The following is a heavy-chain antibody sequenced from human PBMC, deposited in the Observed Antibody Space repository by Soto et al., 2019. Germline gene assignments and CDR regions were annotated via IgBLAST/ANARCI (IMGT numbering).Heavy chain of an antibody. J-gene: IGHJ6*02. D-gene: IGHD3-3*01. V-gene: IGHV3-21*01. CDR1: GFTFSSYS. Sequence: GGSLRLSCAASGFTFSSYSMNWVRQAPGKGLEWVSSSSSSSTYIYYADSVKGRFTISRDNAKNSLYLQMNSLRAEDTAVYYCARETYYDFWSGPYYGMDVWGQGTTVTVSS. CDR2: SSSSSTYI. CDR3: ARETYYDFWSGPYYGMDV.